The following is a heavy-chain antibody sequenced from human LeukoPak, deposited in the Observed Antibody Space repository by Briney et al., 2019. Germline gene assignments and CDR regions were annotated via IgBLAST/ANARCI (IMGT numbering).Heavy chain of an antibody. CDR3: ARGVRAAQNMDV. Sequence: PSETLSLTCTVSGGSISSYYWSWIRQPPGKGLEWIGYIYYSGSTNYNPPLKSRVTMSVDTSKNQFSLKLSSVAAADTAVYYCARGVRAAQNMDVWGKGTTVTVSS. CDR2: IYYSGST. J-gene: IGHJ6*03. D-gene: IGHD6-6*01. V-gene: IGHV4-59*01. CDR1: GGSISSYY.